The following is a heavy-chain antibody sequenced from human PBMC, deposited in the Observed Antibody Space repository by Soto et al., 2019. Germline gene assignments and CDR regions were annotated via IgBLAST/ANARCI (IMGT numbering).Heavy chain of an antibody. CDR1: GFTFDDYT. V-gene: IGHV3-43*01. CDR2: ISWDGGST. D-gene: IGHD6-6*01. Sequence: GGSLRLSCAASGFTFDDYTMHWVRQAPGKGLEWVSLISWDGGSTYYADSVKGRFTISRDNSKNSLYLQMNSLRTEDTALYYCATRRDIAARLRGGYYGMDVWGQGTTVTVSS. J-gene: IGHJ6*02. CDR3: ATRRDIAARLRGGYYGMDV.